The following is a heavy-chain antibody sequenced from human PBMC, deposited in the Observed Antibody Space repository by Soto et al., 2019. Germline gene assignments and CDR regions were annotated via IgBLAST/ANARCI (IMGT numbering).Heavy chain of an antibody. CDR1: GFTFSSYG. CDR3: AKDRSVLRYFDWLLFDAFDI. Sequence: GGSLRLSCAASGFTFSSYGMHWVRQAPGKGLEWVAVISYDGSNKYYADSVKGRFTISRDNSKNTLYLQMNSLRAEDTAVYYCAKDRSVLRYFDWLLFDAFDIWGQGTIVTVSS. J-gene: IGHJ3*02. D-gene: IGHD3-9*01. CDR2: ISYDGSNK. V-gene: IGHV3-30*18.